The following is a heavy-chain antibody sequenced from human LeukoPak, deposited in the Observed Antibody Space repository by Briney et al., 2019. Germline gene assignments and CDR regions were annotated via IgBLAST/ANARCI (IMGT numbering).Heavy chain of an antibody. J-gene: IGHJ4*02. D-gene: IGHD3-22*01. V-gene: IGHV3-30-3*01. CDR1: GFTFNSYA. Sequence: GGSLRLSCAASGFTFNSYAMHWVRQAPGKGLEWVAVISYDGSSKYYADSVKGRFTISRDRSKNTLYLQMNSLRTEDTAVYYCARSSYYYDSSGYYFDYWGQGTLVTVSS. CDR3: ARSSYYYDSSGYYFDY. CDR2: ISYDGSSK.